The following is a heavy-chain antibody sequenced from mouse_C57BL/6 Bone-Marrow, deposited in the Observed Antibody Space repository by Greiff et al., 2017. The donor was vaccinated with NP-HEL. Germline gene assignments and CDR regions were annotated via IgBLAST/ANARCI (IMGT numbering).Heavy chain of an antibody. V-gene: IGHV1-15*01. Sequence: QVQLQQSGAELVRPGASVTLSCKASGYTFIDYEMHWVKQTPVHGLEWIGAIDPETGGTAYNQKFKGKAILTADKSSSTAYLELRSLTSEDSAVYYCTRRSYYGYDDFDYWGQGTTLTVSS. CDR2: IDPETGGT. J-gene: IGHJ2*01. CDR3: TRRSYYGYDDFDY. D-gene: IGHD2-2*01. CDR1: GYTFIDYE.